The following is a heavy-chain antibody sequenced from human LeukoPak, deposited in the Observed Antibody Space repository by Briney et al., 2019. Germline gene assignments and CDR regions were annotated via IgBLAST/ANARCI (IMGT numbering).Heavy chain of an antibody. CDR3: ARESGSGWINWFDP. D-gene: IGHD6-19*01. J-gene: IGHJ5*02. CDR1: GFTFSTYT. CDR2: ISYDGSNK. V-gene: IGHV3-30-3*01. Sequence: GGSLRLSCAASGFTFSTYTMNWVRQAPGKGLEWVAVISYDGSNKYYADSVKGRFTISRDNSKNTLYLQMNSLRAEDTAVYYCARESGSGWINWFDPWGQGTLVTVSS.